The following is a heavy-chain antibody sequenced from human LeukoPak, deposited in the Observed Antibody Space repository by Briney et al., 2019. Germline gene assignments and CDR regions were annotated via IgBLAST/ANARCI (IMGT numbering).Heavy chain of an antibody. D-gene: IGHD3-3*01. CDR2: INPNSGGT. CDR3: ARGSDDFWSGYSPSY. J-gene: IGHJ4*02. V-gene: IGHV1-2*02. Sequence: ASVKISRKASGYTFTGYYMHWVRQAPGQGLEWMGWINPNSGGTNYAQKFQGRVTMTRDTSISTAYMELSRLRSDDTAVYYCARGSDDFWSGYSPSYWGQGTLVTVSS. CDR1: GYTFTGYY.